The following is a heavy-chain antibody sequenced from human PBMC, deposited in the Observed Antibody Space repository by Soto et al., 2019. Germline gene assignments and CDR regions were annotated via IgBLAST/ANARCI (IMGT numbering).Heavy chain of an antibody. CDR3: ARGRGYSNGLAP. Sequence: PSETLSLTCTVSGDSISSNTNYWSWIRQPPGEGLEWIGFISYSGTTSYSPSLKSRVAISLDTSKNQFSLSLSSVTATDTAVYYCARGRGYSNGLAPWAQGTLVTVS. D-gene: IGHD5-18*01. CDR1: GDSISSNTNY. J-gene: IGHJ1*01. V-gene: IGHV4-30-4*01. CDR2: ISYSGTT.